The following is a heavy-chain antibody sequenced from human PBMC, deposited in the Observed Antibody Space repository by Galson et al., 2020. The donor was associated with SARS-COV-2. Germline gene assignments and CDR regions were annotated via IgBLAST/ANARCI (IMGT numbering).Heavy chain of an antibody. CDR3: ARESAVQGGYYMDV. J-gene: IGHJ6*03. D-gene: IGHD3-10*01. CDR2: IHRAGSTT. CDR1: GFTFSTYW. Sequence: LPCAASGFTFSTYWMPWVRQAPGKGLVWVSRIHRAGSTTTYADSVQGRFTISRDNAKNTLYLQMSSLRAEDAAVYYCARESAVQGGYYMDVWGKGTTVTVSS. V-gene: IGHV3-74*01.